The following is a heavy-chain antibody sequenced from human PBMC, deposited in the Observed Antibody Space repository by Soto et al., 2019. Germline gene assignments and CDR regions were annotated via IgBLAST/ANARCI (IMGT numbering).Heavy chain of an antibody. Sequence: QITLKESGPTLVKPTQTLTLTCTFSGFSLSTSGVGVGWIRQPPGKALEWLALIYWDDDKRYSPSLKSRLTITKDTSKNQVVRTMTHMDPVDTATYYCAHRVAYGSGGPLFDYWGQGTLVTVSS. CDR2: IYWDDDK. V-gene: IGHV2-5*02. CDR3: AHRVAYGSGGPLFDY. CDR1: GFSLSTSGVG. J-gene: IGHJ4*02. D-gene: IGHD3-10*01.